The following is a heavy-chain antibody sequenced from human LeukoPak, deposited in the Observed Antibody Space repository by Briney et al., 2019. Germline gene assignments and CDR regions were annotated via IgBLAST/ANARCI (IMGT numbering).Heavy chain of an antibody. CDR3: AGGPAYLDSVPNS. V-gene: IGHV4-31*03. CDR2: IYYTGNT. CDR1: GASISSEPYF. J-gene: IGHJ4*02. Sequence: SETLSLTCTVSGASISSEPYFWSWLRQHPVKGLEWLGYIYYTGNTASNPSLQSRLTISRDTSENQFSLSLTSVTAADTAVYYCAGGPAYLDSVPNSWGQGTLVTVSS. D-gene: IGHD3-22*01.